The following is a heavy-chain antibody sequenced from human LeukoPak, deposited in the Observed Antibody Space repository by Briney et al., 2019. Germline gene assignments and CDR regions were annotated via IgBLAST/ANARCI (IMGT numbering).Heavy chain of an antibody. CDR3: AQPRTLGTGYRGYFDY. CDR2: ISYDGSNK. CDR1: GFTFSSYG. D-gene: IGHD1-1*01. Sequence: QPGRSLRLSCAASGFTFSSYGMHWVRQAPGKGLEWVAVISYDGSNKYYADSVKGRFTISRDNSKNTLYLQMNSLRAEDTAVYYCAQPRTLGTGYRGYFDYWGQGTLVTVSS. J-gene: IGHJ4*02. V-gene: IGHV3-30*18.